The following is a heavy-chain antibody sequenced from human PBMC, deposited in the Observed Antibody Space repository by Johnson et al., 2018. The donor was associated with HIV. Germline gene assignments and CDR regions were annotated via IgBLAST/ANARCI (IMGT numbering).Heavy chain of an antibody. CDR2: ISYDGSNK. CDR1: GFTFSRYA. J-gene: IGHJ3*02. Sequence: QVQLVESGGGVVQPGRSMRLSCAASGFTFSRYAMHWVRQAPGKGLEWVAVISYDGSNKYYADSVKGRFTISRDNSKNTLFLQMNSLRAEDTAIYYCARPMSVADLFDPFDIWGQGTMVTVSS. D-gene: IGHD6-19*01. V-gene: IGHV3-30-3*01. CDR3: ARPMSVADLFDPFDI.